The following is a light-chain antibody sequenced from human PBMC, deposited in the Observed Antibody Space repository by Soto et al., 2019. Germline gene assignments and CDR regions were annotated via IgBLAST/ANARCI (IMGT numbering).Light chain of an antibody. V-gene: IGKV3-15*01. CDR1: QSVSND. CDR2: GAS. Sequence: EIVMTQSPGTLSVSPGERATLSCRASQSVSNDLAWIQQKPGQPPRLLIYGASTRATGIPARFTGSGFGTAFTLTITSRQPEDFAVYSCQQSNVWPRTFGQGTKVEIK. J-gene: IGKJ1*01. CDR3: QQSNVWPRT.